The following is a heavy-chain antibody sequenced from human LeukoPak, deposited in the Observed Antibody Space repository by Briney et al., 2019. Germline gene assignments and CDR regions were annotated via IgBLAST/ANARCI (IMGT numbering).Heavy chain of an antibody. D-gene: IGHD2-15*01. Sequence: GGSLRLSCAASGFTFSSYAMSWVRQAPGKGLEWVSAISGSGGSTYYADSVKGRFTISRDNSKNTLYLQMSSLRAEDTAVYYCAKVKYCSGGSCYSSAFDIWGQGTMVTVSS. J-gene: IGHJ3*02. CDR3: AKVKYCSGGSCYSSAFDI. V-gene: IGHV3-23*01. CDR2: ISGSGGST. CDR1: GFTFSSYA.